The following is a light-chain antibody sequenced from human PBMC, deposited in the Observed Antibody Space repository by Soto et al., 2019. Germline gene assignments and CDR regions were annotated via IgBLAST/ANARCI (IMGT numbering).Light chain of an antibody. V-gene: IGKV3-20*01. CDR1: QTISSSY. Sequence: VLTQSPGTLSLSPGERATISCRASQTISSSYLAWYQHKPGQAPRLLIYGASSRATGIPHRFSGSGSGTDFTLTISRLEPEDCGVYYCKQYGGSPPYTIGQGTRMEIK. J-gene: IGKJ2*01. CDR2: GAS. CDR3: KQYGGSPPYT.